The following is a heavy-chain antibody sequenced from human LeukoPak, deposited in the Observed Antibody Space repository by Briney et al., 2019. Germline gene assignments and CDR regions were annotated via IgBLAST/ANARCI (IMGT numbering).Heavy chain of an antibody. Sequence: GGSLRLSCAASGFTFSSYSMNWVRQAPGKGLEWVSSISSSSSYIYYADSVKGRFTISRDNARNSLYLQMNSLRAEDTAVYYCAGPKGYYYYMDVWGKGTTVTVSS. CDR2: ISSSSSYI. V-gene: IGHV3-21*01. J-gene: IGHJ6*03. CDR3: AGPKGYYYYMDV. CDR1: GFTFSSYS.